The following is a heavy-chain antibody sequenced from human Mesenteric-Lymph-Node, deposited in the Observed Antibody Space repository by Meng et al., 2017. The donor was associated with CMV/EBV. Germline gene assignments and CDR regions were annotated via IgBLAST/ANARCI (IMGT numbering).Heavy chain of an antibody. J-gene: IGHJ4*02. CDR3: ARNDYPFDY. Sequence: GGSLRLSCAASGFTFSSYAMSWVRQAPGKGLEWVSVIYSGGSSTYYADSVKGRFTISRDNAKNSLYLQMNSLGAEDTAVYYCARNDYPFDYWGQGTLVTVSS. V-gene: IGHV3-23*03. D-gene: IGHD4-11*01. CDR1: GFTFSSYA. CDR2: IYSGGSST.